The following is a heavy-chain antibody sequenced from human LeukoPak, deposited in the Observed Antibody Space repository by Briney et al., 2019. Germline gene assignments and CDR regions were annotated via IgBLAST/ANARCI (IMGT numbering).Heavy chain of an antibody. CDR2: ISSSSSSI. CDR1: GFTFSSYG. CDR3: ARYHYYDGSGYFYYFDY. Sequence: PGGSLRLSCAASGFTFSSYGMNWVRQAPGKGLEWVSSISSSSSSIYYADSVKGRFTISRDNAKNSLYLQMNSLRAEDTAVYYCARYHYYDGSGYFYYFDYRGQGTLVTVSS. V-gene: IGHV3-21*01. J-gene: IGHJ4*02. D-gene: IGHD3-22*01.